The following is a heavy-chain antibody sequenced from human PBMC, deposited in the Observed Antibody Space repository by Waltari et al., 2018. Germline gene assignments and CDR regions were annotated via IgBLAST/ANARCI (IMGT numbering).Heavy chain of an antibody. J-gene: IGHJ4*02. CDR2: INPSGGST. CDR1: GYTFTSYY. D-gene: IGHD5-12*01. V-gene: IGHV1-46*01. CDR3: ARTPGGKRWLQLRHFDY. Sequence: QVQLVQSGAEVKKPGASVKVSCKASGYTFTSYYMHWVRQAPGQGLEWMGIINPSGGSTSYAQKFQGRVTMTRDTSTSTVYMELSSLRSEDTAVYYCARTPGGKRWLQLRHFDYWGQGTLVTVSS.